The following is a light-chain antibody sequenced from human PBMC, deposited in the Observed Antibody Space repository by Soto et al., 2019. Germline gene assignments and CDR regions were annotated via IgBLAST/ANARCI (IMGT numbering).Light chain of an antibody. V-gene: IGKV4-1*01. J-gene: IGKJ1*01. Sequence: IWITQSPYSLAVSLGERATINFKSSQSVLYSSNNKNYLAWYQQKPGQPPKLLIYWASTRESGVPDRFIGSGPGTDLTLTLRPLQAEDVAAHHCQQYYSYCKLGQGKKVDIK. CDR2: WAS. CDR1: QSVLYSSNNKNY. CDR3: QQYYSYCK.